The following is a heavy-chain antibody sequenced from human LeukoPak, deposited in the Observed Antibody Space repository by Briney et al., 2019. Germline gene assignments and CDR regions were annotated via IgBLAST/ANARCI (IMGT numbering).Heavy chain of an antibody. J-gene: IGHJ5*02. CDR1: GGSISSGDYY. CDR2: IYYSGST. CDR3: ARGYYGSGSYEP. V-gene: IGHV4-30-4*01. D-gene: IGHD3-10*01. Sequence: SQTLSLTCTVSGGSISSGDYYWSWIRQPPGKGLEWIGYIYYSGSTYYNPSLKSRVTISVDTSKNQFSLKLGSVTAADTAVYYCARGYYGSGSYEPWGQGTLVTVSS.